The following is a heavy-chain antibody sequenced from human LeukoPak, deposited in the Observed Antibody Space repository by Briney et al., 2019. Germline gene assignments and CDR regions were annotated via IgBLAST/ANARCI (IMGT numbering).Heavy chain of an antibody. CDR2: IGTAGDT. CDR3: ARGSTVWGLRDI. D-gene: IGHD1-26*01. V-gene: IGHV3-13*01. CDR1: GFTFSSYD. Sequence: GGSLRLSCAASGFTFSSYDMHWVRQATGKGLEWVSAIGTAGDTYYPGSVKGRFTISRENAKNSLYLQMNSLRAGDTAVYYCARGSTVWGLRDIGAQGTRFPVPS. J-gene: IGHJ3*02.